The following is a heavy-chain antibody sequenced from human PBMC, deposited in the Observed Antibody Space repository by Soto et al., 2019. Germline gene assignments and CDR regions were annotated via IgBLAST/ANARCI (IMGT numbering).Heavy chain of an antibody. CDR3: ATMWDPRIGFDP. V-gene: IGHV5-10-1*01. Sequence: GESLKISCKGSVYSFTSYCISWVRQMPGKGLEWMWRIDPSDSYTNYSPSFQGHVTISADKSISTAYLQWSSLKASDTAMYYCATMWDPRIGFDPWGQGNLVTVS. CDR1: VYSFTSYC. D-gene: IGHD1-26*01. CDR2: IDPSDSYT. J-gene: IGHJ5*02.